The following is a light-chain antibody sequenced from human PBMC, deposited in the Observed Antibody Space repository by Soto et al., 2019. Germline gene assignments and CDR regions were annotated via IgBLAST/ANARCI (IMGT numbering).Light chain of an antibody. CDR1: SSNIGHNA. J-gene: IGLJ1*01. Sequence: QSVLTQPPSVSAAPRQRVTISCSGSSSNIGHNAVNWYQQLPGKAPKLLIYYDDLLPSGVSDRFSASKSGTSASLAISGLQSEDEADYYCAAWDDSLKGYVFGTGTKLTVL. CDR3: AAWDDSLKGYV. CDR2: YDD. V-gene: IGLV1-36*01.